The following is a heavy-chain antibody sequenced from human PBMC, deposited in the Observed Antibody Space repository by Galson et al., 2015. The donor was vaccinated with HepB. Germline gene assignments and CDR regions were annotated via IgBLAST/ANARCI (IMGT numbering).Heavy chain of an antibody. CDR1: GFTFSSYA. Sequence: SLRLSCAASGFTFSSYALSWVRQAPGKGLEWVSAISGSGGSTYYADSVKGRFTISRDNSKNTLYLQMNSLRAEDTAVYYCAKRVYCSSTSCYTAVQQLPDGSNDYWGQGTLVTVSS. CDR3: AKRVYCSSTSCYTAVQQLPDGSNDY. V-gene: IGHV3-23*01. D-gene: IGHD2-2*02. CDR2: ISGSGGST. J-gene: IGHJ4*02.